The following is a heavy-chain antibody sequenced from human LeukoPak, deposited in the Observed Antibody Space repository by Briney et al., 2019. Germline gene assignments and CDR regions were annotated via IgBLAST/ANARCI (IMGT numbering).Heavy chain of an antibody. Sequence: SETLSLTCTVSGGSISSYYWSWIRQPPGKGLEWIGYIYYSGSTNYNPSLKSRVTISVDTSKNQFSLRLSSVTAADTAVYYCARGYYYGSVGAFDIWGQGTMVTVSS. CDR2: IYYSGST. D-gene: IGHD3-10*01. V-gene: IGHV4-59*01. J-gene: IGHJ3*02. CDR1: GGSISSYY. CDR3: ARGYYYGSVGAFDI.